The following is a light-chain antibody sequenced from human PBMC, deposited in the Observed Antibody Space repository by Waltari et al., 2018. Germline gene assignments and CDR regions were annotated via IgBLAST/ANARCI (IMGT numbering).Light chain of an antibody. V-gene: IGLV1-44*01. CDR1: SSNIGGNT. CDR2: NNI. CDR3: AAWDDSLNGPV. J-gene: IGLJ3*02. Sequence: QSVLTQPPSASGTPGQRVTISCSGSSSNIGGNTVNWYQQLPGTAPKLLIHNNIQRPSGVPDRSSGSKSGTSASLAISGLQPEDEADYYCAAWDDSLNGPVFGGGTKLTVL.